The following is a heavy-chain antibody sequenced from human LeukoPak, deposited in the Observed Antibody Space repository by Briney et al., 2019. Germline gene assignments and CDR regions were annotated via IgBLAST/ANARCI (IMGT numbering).Heavy chain of an antibody. CDR3: ARSPASGVNVFDV. Sequence: GGSLRLSCAASGFTFSDYYIDWVRQAPGKGLEWVGRSRNKANGYTTEFGASVKGRFNISRDDSKDSVYLHMNSLKTEDTAVYYCARSPASGVNVFDVWGQGTVVTVSS. V-gene: IGHV3-72*01. CDR1: GFTFSDYY. CDR2: SRNKANGYTT. D-gene: IGHD1-26*01. J-gene: IGHJ3*01.